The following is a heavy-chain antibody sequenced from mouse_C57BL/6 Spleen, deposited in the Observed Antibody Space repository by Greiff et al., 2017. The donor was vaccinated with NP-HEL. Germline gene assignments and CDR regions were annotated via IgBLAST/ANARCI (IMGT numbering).Heavy chain of an antibody. D-gene: IGHD1-1*01. J-gene: IGHJ4*01. V-gene: IGHV5-9-1*02. CDR3: TRSLITTVVAPHYYAMDY. CDR2: ISSGGDYI. Sequence: EVKLMESGEGLVKPGGSLKLSCAASGFTFSSYAMSWVRQTPEKRLEWVAYISSGGDYIYYADTVKGRFTISRDHARNTLYLQMSSLKSEDTAMYYCTRSLITTVVAPHYYAMDYWGQGTSVTVSS. CDR1: GFTFSSYA.